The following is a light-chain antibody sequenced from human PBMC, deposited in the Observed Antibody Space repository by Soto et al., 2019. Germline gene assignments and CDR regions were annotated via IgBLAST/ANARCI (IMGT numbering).Light chain of an antibody. Sequence: QSALTQPASVSGSPGQSITISCTGTSSDVGGYDYVSWYQQHPGKAPKFMIYEVSNRPSGVSNRFSGSKSGSTASLTISGLQAEDEADYYCSSYTSSGTVVFGGGTKLTVL. V-gene: IGLV2-14*01. J-gene: IGLJ2*01. CDR2: EVS. CDR3: SSYTSSGTVV. CDR1: SSDVGGYDY.